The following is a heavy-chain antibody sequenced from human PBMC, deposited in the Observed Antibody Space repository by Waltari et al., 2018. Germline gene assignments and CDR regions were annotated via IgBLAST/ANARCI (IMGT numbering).Heavy chain of an antibody. V-gene: IGHV3-23*01. D-gene: IGHD1-20*01. CDR1: RVTFGNSA. Sequence: EVQLLESGGDWVQPGGSLRLSCSASRVTFGNSAINWVRLAPRTGLECVSAITVGDDTYYADSVRGRFTISRDTSKDTVYLQMDGLRAEDTAVYYCATPFYNWDDPLHSWGQGTLVTVSS. CDR2: ITVGDDT. CDR3: ATPFYNWDDPLHS. J-gene: IGHJ4*02.